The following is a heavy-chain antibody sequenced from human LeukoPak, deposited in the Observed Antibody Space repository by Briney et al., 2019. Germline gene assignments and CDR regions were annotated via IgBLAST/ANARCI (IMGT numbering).Heavy chain of an antibody. D-gene: IGHD3-22*01. CDR2: ISAYNGNT. CDR3: ARDTRTYYDSSGYSVFDY. Sequence: ASVKVSCKASGYTFTSYGISWVRQAPGQGLEWMGWISAYNGNTNYAQKLQGRVTMTTDTSTSTAYMELRSLRSDDTAVYYCARDTRTYYDSSGYSVFDYWGQGTLVTVSS. V-gene: IGHV1-18*01. CDR1: GYTFTSYG. J-gene: IGHJ4*02.